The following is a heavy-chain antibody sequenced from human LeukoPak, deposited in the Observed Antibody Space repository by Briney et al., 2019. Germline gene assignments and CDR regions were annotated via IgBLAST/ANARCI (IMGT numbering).Heavy chain of an antibody. D-gene: IGHD6-19*01. CDR2: IYYSGST. V-gene: IGHV4-39*01. J-gene: IGHJ4*02. CDR1: GGSISSSSYF. CDR3: AHNGWYSIDN. Sequence: PSETLSLTCTVSGGSISSSSYFWAWIRQPPGKGLEWIGSIYYSGSTYYNPSLNSRVTISVDTSKNQFSLNLSSVTAADTAVYYCAHNGWYSIDNWGQGTLVTVSS.